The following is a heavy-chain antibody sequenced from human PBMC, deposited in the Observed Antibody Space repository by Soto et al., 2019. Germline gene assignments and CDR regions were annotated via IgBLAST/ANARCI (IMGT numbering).Heavy chain of an antibody. CDR2: VDPTDSYS. CDR1: GYSFTNYW. Sequence: PGESLKISCKGSGYSFTNYWITWVRQMPGKGLEWLGRVDPTDSYSNYSPSFQGHVTISADKSISTAYLQWSSLKASDTAMYYWARDSYYASGNYFTCYPYAMDVWGQGTRGTVSS. V-gene: IGHV5-10-1*01. J-gene: IGHJ6*02. D-gene: IGHD3-10*01. CDR3: ARDSYYASGNYFTCYPYAMDV.